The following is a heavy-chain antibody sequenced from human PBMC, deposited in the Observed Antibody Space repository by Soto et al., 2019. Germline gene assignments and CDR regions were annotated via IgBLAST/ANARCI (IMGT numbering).Heavy chain of an antibody. CDR3: ARDQSWQARVWWFDP. D-gene: IGHD3-16*01. V-gene: IGHV1-46*01. J-gene: IGHJ5*02. CDR1: GYSFTSHY. CDR2: INPGGTTS. Sequence: QVQLVQSGAEVKKPGASVKVSCKASGYSFTSHYMHWVRQAPGQGLEWMGTINPGGTTSSYAQKLQGRITLTRDTSTSTVYMELSSLTSEDAAVYYCARDQSWQARVWWFDPWGQGTLVTVSS.